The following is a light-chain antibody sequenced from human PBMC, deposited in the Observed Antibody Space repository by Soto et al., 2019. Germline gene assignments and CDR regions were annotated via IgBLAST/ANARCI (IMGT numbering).Light chain of an antibody. CDR3: SSYTSSSTPLVV. J-gene: IGLJ2*01. V-gene: IGLV2-14*01. CDR1: SSDVGGYNY. CDR2: DVS. Sequence: QSALTQPASVSGSPGQSITISCTGISSDVGGYNYVSWYQQHPGKAPKLMIYDVSNRPSGVSNRFSGSKSGNTASLTISGLQAEDEADYYCSSYTSSSTPLVVFGGGTKLTVL.